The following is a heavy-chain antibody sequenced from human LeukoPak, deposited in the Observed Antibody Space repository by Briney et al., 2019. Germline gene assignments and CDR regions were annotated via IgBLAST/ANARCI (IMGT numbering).Heavy chain of an antibody. CDR1: GFTFSNYA. D-gene: IGHD6-13*01. CDR3: AKGTKAYTSSWYF. CDR2: LGSRGSGT. Sequence: GGSLRLSCAASGFTFSNYAMSWVRQAPGKGLEWLSSLGSRGSGTYYADSVKGRFTISRDNSKNTLYLLINSLRAEDTALYFCAKGTKAYTSSWYFWGQGTLVTVSS. J-gene: IGHJ4*02. V-gene: IGHV3-23*01.